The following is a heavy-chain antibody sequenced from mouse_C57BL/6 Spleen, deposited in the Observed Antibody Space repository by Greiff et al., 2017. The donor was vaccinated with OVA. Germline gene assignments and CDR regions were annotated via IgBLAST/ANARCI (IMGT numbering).Heavy chain of an antibody. V-gene: IGHV14-2*01. Sequence: VQLQQSGAELVKPGASVKLSCTASGFNIKDYHMNWVKQRNGQGLEWIGRIDPEDGETKYAPKFQGKATITADTASNTAYLQLSSLTSEDTAVYYCSGPFGSFAYWGQGTLVTVSA. CDR2: IDPEDGET. CDR3: SGPFGSFAY. J-gene: IGHJ3*01. CDR1: GFNIKDYH.